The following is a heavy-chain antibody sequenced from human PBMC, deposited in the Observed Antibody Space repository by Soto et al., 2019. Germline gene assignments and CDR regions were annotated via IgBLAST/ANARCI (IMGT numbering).Heavy chain of an antibody. J-gene: IGHJ5*02. CDR3: ASVLNRYSSSWYNWFDP. V-gene: IGHV4-61*01. CDR2: IYYSGST. CDR1: GGSVSSGSYY. D-gene: IGHD6-13*01. Sequence: PSETLSLTCTVSGGSVSSGSYYWSWIRQPPGKGLEWIGYIYYSGSTNYNPSLKSRVTISVDTSKNQFSLKLSSVTAADTAVYYCASVLNRYSSSWYNWFDPWGQGTLVTVSS.